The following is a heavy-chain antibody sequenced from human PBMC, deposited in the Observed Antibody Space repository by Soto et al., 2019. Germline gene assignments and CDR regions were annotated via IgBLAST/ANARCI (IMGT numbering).Heavy chain of an antibody. CDR3: ARSSGGNFGIIIEGSNWFDP. J-gene: IGHJ5*02. D-gene: IGHD3-3*01. CDR2: INPHGGST. Sequence: QVQLVQSGAEVKRPGASVKVSCKAPGDTFTSYYLNWVRQAPGQGLEWMGAINPHGGSTKYAQKLQGRITRTRDTSRSTVYMELSSLRSDDTAIYYCARSSGGNFGIIIEGSNWFDPWGQGTLVTVSS. CDR1: GDTFTSYY. V-gene: IGHV1-46*01.